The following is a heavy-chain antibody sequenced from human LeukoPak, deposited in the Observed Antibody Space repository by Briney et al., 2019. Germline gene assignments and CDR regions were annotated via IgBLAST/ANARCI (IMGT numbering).Heavy chain of an antibody. V-gene: IGHV4-39*07. J-gene: IGHJ5*02. Sequence: SETLSLTCTVSRGSLSSSSYYSGWIRQPPGKWLEWIGSIYYSGSTYYNPSLKSRVTISVDTSKNQFSLKLSSVTAADTAVYYCARDCTNGVCYLAFDPWGQGTLVTVSS. CDR2: IYYSGST. CDR1: RGSLSSSSYY. CDR3: ARDCTNGVCYLAFDP. D-gene: IGHD2-8*01.